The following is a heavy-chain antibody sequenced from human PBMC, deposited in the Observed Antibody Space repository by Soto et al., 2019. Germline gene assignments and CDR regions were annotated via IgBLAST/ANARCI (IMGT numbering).Heavy chain of an antibody. Sequence: QVQLVQSGAEVRKSGASVRIACKASGYTFTDHAVHWVRQASGQGREWIGWINVGNGNTKYSQTLEGRVTISRDTSASTAYMELRSLKSEDTAVYYCAKRPGRYFDYWGQGSLVTVSS. V-gene: IGHV1-3*01. J-gene: IGHJ4*02. CDR3: AKRPGRYFDY. CDR2: INVGNGNT. CDR1: GYTFTDHA.